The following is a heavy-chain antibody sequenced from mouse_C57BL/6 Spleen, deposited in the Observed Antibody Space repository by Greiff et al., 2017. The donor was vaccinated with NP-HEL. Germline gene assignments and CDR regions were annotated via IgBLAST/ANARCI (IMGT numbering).Heavy chain of an antibody. CDR3: VFYYDY. CDR2: ISYDGSN. J-gene: IGHJ2*01. Sequence: EVQLQQSGPGLVKPSQSLSLTCSVTGYSITSGYYWNWIRQFPGNKLEWMGYISYDGSNNYNPSLKNRISITRDTSKNQFFLKLNSVTTEDTATYYCVFYYDYWGQGTTLTVSS. V-gene: IGHV3-6*01. CDR1: GYSITSGYY.